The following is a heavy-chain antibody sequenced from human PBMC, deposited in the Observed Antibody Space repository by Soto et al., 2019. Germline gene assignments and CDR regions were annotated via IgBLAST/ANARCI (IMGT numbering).Heavy chain of an antibody. V-gene: IGHV6-1*01. Sequence: SQTLSLTCAISGDSVSSNSAAWNWIRQSPSRGLEWLGRTYYRSKWYNDYAVSVKSRITINPDTSKNQFSLQLNSVTPEDTAVYYCAREAKKKTYYYDSSGLGHLDYWGQGTLVTVSS. CDR1: GDSVSSNSAA. D-gene: IGHD3-22*01. J-gene: IGHJ4*02. CDR3: AREAKKKTYYYDSSGLGHLDY. CDR2: TYYRSKWYN.